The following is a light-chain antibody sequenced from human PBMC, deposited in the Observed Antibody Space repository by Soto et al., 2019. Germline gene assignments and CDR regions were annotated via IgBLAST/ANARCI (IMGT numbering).Light chain of an antibody. CDR3: QQYDNYPLT. CDR2: DAS. CDR1: QSVRSW. V-gene: IGKV1-5*01. J-gene: IGKJ4*01. Sequence: DIQMTQSPSTLSASVGDRVTITCRASQSVRSWLAWYQQKPGRAPKFLIYDASSLESGVPSRFSGSGSGTEFTPTISNLQPDGFATYYCQQYDNYPLTFGGGTKVEI.